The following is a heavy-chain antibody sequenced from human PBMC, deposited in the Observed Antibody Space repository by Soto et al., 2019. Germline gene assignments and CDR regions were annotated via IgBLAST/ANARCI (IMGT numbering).Heavy chain of an antibody. CDR3: AKNYYFDC. Sequence: PVGSLRLSCETSGFTFSSYAMSWVRQAPGKGLEWVSSISRSGGSTNYADSVKGRFTISRDDSKNILSLQMNSLRAEDTAIYYCAKNYYFDCWGQGTLVTVSS. D-gene: IGHD3-10*01. CDR2: ISRSGGST. J-gene: IGHJ4*02. CDR1: GFTFSSYA. V-gene: IGHV3-23*01.